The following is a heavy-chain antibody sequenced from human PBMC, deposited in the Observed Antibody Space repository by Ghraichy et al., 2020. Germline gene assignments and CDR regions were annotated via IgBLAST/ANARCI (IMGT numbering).Heavy chain of an antibody. J-gene: IGHJ5*02. CDR2: ISGRGGST. CDR3: AKGGSSDWLGAWSWLDP. CDR1: GFTFSSYA. Sequence: GGSLRLSCAASGFTFSSYAMSWVRQAPGKGLEWVSAISGRGGSTYYADSVKGRFTISRDNSKNMLYLQMNSLRAEDTAVYYCAKGGSSDWLGAWSWLDPWGQGTLVSVSS. D-gene: IGHD3-9*01. V-gene: IGHV3-23*01.